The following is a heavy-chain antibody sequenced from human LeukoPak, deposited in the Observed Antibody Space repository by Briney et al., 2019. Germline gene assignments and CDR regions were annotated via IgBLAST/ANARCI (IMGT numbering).Heavy chain of an antibody. CDR3: SRGSDDYKLGNY. CDR2: IYSSEFT. CDR1: GGSFDNSYC. J-gene: IGHJ4*02. V-gene: IGHV4-39*01. Sequence: SETLSLTCAVSGGSFDNSYCWTWVRQPPGKRPEWIGTIYSSEFTYYNPSLRSRVTISADTSKNLFSLRLSSVTAADTAAYYCSRGSDDYKLGNYWGLGTLVTVSS. D-gene: IGHD5-24*01.